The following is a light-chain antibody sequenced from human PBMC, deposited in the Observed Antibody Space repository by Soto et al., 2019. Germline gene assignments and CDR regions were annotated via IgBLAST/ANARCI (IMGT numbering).Light chain of an antibody. Sequence: QSALTQPASVSGSPGQSSTISCTGTSSDVGGYNYVSWYQHHPGKAPKLMIYEVNNRPSGVSNRVSGSKSGNTAYLTISGLQAEAEADYYCSSYTSRTPLNVFGSGTKLTVL. CDR3: SSYTSRTPLNV. V-gene: IGLV2-14*01. CDR2: EVN. CDR1: SSDVGGYNY. J-gene: IGLJ1*01.